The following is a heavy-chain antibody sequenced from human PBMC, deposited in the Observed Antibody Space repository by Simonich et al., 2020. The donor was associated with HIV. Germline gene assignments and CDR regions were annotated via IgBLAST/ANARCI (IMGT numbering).Heavy chain of an antibody. CDR1: GGSFSGYY. Sequence: QVQLQQWGAGLLKPSETLSLTCAVYGGSFSGYYWSWNRQPPAKGLEWIGEINHSGTTNYKSSLNSRATISVDKSKNQFSLKLSSVTAADTAIYYCARRDRELILYFDYWGQGNLVTVSS. D-gene: IGHD3-3*01. CDR2: INHSGTT. CDR3: ARRDRELILYFDY. V-gene: IGHV4-34*01. J-gene: IGHJ4*02.